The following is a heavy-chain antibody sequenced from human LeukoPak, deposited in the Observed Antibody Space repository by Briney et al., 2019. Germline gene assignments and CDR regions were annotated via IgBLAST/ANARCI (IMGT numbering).Heavy chain of an antibody. J-gene: IGHJ4*02. D-gene: IGHD3/OR15-3a*01. CDR3: AKAHLLDWLLPFDY. CDR1: GFTFSSYA. Sequence: GGSLRLSCVASGFTFSSYAMSWVRQAPGKGLEWVSGIRGRGDSTFYADSVKGRFTISRDNSKNTLYLQMNSLRGEDTGVYYCAKAHLLDWLLPFDYWGQGTLVTVSS. CDR2: IRGRGDST. V-gene: IGHV3-23*01.